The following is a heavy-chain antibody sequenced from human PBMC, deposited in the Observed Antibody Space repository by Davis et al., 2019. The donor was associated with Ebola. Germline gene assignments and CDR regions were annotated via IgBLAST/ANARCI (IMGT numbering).Heavy chain of an antibody. Sequence: MPSETLSLTCNVSGGSTSAYYWTWIRQPPGKGLEWIGSLFHTRSPDYNPSLKSRVTMSVDTSKNQFFLKLASVTAADTAIYYCARDQGVTLFGPHLGPAFDIWGQGKTVTVSS. J-gene: IGHJ3*02. CDR1: GGSTSAYY. D-gene: IGHD3-3*01. CDR2: LFHTRSP. V-gene: IGHV4-59*01. CDR3: ARDQGVTLFGPHLGPAFDI.